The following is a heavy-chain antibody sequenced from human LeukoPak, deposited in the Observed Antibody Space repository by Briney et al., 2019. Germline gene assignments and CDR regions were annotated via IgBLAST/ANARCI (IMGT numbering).Heavy chain of an antibody. V-gene: IGHV3-23*01. J-gene: IGHJ4*02. CDR1: GFTFSSYA. Sequence: SGGSLRLSCAASGFTFSSYAMSWVRQAPGKGLEWVSAISGSGGSTYYADSVKGRFTISRDNSKNTLYLQMNSLRAEDTAVYYCAKDGITMVRGVIIKGGYFDYWGQGTLVTVSS. D-gene: IGHD3-10*01. CDR3: AKDGITMVRGVIIKGGYFDY. CDR2: ISGSGGST.